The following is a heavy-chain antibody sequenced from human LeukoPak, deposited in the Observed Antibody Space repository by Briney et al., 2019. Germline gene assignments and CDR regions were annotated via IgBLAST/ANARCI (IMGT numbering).Heavy chain of an antibody. CDR2: INHSGCT. V-gene: IGHV4-34*01. Sequence: SETLSLTCAVYGGSFSGYYWSWIRQPPGKGLEWIGEINHSGCTNYNPSLKSRVTISVDTSKNQFSLKLSSVTAADTAVYYCAKVRWDNSGWYYLDTWGQGTLLTVSS. J-gene: IGHJ4*02. D-gene: IGHD6-19*01. CDR3: AKVRWDNSGWYYLDT. CDR1: GGSFSGYY.